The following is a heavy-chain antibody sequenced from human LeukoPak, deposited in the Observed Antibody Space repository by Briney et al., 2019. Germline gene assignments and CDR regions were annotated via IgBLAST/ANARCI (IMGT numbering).Heavy chain of an antibody. J-gene: IGHJ4*02. CDR3: ARVVPGTGFFY. CDR2: ISSSSSHI. V-gene: IGHV3-21*01. CDR1: GFTFSSYT. D-gene: IGHD2-8*02. Sequence: GGSLRLSCAASGFTFSSYTMNWVRLAPGKGLEWVSSISSSSSHIYYADSVKGRFTISRDNAKNSLYLQMNSLRAEDTAVYYCARVVPGTGFFYWGQGTLVAVSS.